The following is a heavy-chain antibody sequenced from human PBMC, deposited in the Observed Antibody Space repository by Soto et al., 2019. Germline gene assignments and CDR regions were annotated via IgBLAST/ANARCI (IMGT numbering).Heavy chain of an antibody. CDR2: IYYIGIT. V-gene: IGHV4-59*01. CDR3: ARSSFLEWLLYEAAAGTYYDYGMDV. CDR1: GGSITSNY. J-gene: IGHJ6*02. D-gene: IGHD3-3*02. Sequence: PSETLSLTCTVSGGSITSNYWSWIRQPPGQGLEWIGYIYYIGITNYNPSLKSRVTIAADKSKNQVSLRLTSMTAADTAVYYYARSSFLEWLLYEAAAGTYYDYGMDVWGPGTTVTVSS.